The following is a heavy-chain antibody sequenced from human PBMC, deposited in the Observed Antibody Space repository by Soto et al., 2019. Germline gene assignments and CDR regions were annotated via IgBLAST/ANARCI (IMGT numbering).Heavy chain of an antibody. CDR2: IGGSGVNT. J-gene: IGHJ4*02. CDR3: AKGFTGTPGYYFDY. CDR1: GFTFSSFA. Sequence: PGGSLRLSCAASGFTFSSFAMGWVRQAPGKGLDWVSAIGGSGVNTQYADSVKGRFTISRDNSKNTLYLQMNSLRVEDTAVYYCAKGFTGTPGYYFDYWGQGTLVTVSS. V-gene: IGHV3-23*01. D-gene: IGHD6-13*01.